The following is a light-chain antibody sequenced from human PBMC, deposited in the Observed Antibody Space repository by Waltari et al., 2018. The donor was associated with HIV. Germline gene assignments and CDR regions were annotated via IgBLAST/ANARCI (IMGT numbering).Light chain of an antibody. Sequence: SLVLTQPPSVSVAPGQTARIPCGGNNIGSKSVHWYQQKPGQAPVLVVYDVSDRPSGIPERFSGSTSGKTATLTVSRVEAGDEADYYCQVWDRSSYHPVVFGGGTKLSVL. J-gene: IGLJ2*01. CDR2: DVS. CDR3: QVWDRSSYHPVV. CDR1: NIGSKS. V-gene: IGLV3-21*02.